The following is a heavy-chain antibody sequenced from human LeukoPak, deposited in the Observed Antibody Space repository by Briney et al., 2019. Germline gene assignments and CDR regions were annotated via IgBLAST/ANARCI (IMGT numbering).Heavy chain of an antibody. Sequence: ASVKVSCKASGYTFTSYGISWVRQAPGQGLEWMGWISAYNGNTNYAQKLQGRVTMTTDTSTSTAYMELRSLRSDDTAVYYCARDSSSWYYYYMDVWGKGTTVTVSS. D-gene: IGHD6-13*01. V-gene: IGHV1-18*01. CDR2: ISAYNGNT. CDR3: ARDSSSWYYYYMDV. CDR1: GYTFTSYG. J-gene: IGHJ6*03.